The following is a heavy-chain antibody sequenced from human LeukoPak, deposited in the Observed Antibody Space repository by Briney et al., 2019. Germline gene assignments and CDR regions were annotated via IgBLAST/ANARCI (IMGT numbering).Heavy chain of an antibody. D-gene: IGHD6-13*01. CDR3: AKSIAATGTAYYYAMDV. V-gene: IGHV3-9*01. Sequence: GRSLRLSCAASGFTFDDFAMHWVRQAPGKGLEWVSGISWNSGNIGYADSVKGRFTISRDNAKNSLYLQMNSLRAEDTALYYCAKSIAATGTAYYYAMDVWGPGTTVTVSS. CDR2: ISWNSGNI. J-gene: IGHJ6*02. CDR1: GFTFDDFA.